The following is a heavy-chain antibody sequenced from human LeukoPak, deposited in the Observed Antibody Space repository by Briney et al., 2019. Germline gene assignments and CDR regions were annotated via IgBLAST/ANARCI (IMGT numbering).Heavy chain of an antibody. CDR2: IYYSGST. CDR1: GGSISSYY. V-gene: IGHV4-59*08. D-gene: IGHD3-22*01. J-gene: IGHJ4*02. CDR3: ARQAFNYYDSSGYSYYFDY. Sequence: SETLSLTCTVSGGSISSYYWSWIRQPPGKGLEWIGYIYYSGSTNYNPSPKSRVTISVDTSKNQFSLKLSSVTAADTAVYYCARQAFNYYDSSGYSYYFDYWGQGTLVTVSS.